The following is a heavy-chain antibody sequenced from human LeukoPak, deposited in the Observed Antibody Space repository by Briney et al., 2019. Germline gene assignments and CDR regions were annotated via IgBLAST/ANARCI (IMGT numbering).Heavy chain of an antibody. CDR3: ASRGLGDTHYVWGSYRFSDY. V-gene: IGHV1-2*02. Sequence: ASVKVSFKASGYTFNDYYINWVRQAPGQGLEWMGWINPYRGGTNYAQRFQGRVTMTSDTSISTAYMELSRLTSDDTAVYYCASRGLGDTHYVWGSYRFSDYWGQGTQVTVSS. J-gene: IGHJ4*02. CDR2: INPYRGGT. D-gene: IGHD3-16*02. CDR1: GYTFNDYY.